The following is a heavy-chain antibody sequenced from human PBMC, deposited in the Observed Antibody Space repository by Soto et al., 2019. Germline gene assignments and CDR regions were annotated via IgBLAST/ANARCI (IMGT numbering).Heavy chain of an antibody. Sequence: EVQLVESGGGLVQPGGSLRLSCAASGFTFSSYWMSWVRQAPGKALECVANIKQDGRETYYVDSVKGRFTISRDNANSALYLKMDSLGDEDTAVYYCARGTSHYNYVHVWYWGQGTHVIVSS. CDR1: GFTFSSYW. D-gene: IGHD3-16*01. J-gene: IGHJ4*02. CDR3: ARGTSHYNYVHVWY. V-gene: IGHV3-7*03. CDR2: IKQDGRET.